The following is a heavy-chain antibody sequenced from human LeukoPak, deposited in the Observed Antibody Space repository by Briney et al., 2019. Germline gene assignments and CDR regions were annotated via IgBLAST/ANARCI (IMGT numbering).Heavy chain of an antibody. V-gene: IGHV4-39*01. D-gene: IGHD2-2*01. CDR3: ARQGPNCSSPICNGSFGAFDL. Sequence: PSETLSLTCTVSGGSISSSSYYWGWIRQPPGKGLEWIGSIYYSGSTYYNPSLKSRVIISVDTSKNQFSLKLNSVTAADTSVYYCARQGPNCSSPICNGSFGAFDLWGRGTMVTVSS. CDR1: GGSISSSSYY. J-gene: IGHJ3*01. CDR2: IYYSGST.